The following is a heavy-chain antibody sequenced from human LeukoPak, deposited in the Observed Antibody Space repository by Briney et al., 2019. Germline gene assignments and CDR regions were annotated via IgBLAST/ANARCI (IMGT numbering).Heavy chain of an antibody. CDR2: IRSKAYGGTT. D-gene: IGHD3-10*01. Sequence: GGSLRLSCTASGFTFGDYAMSWVRQAPGKGLEWVGFIRSKAYGGTTEYAASVKGRFTISRDDSKSIAYLQMNSLKTEDTAVYYCTRDRVWFGEPHPTGWYDHWGQGTLVTVSS. CDR1: GFTFGDYA. V-gene: IGHV3-49*04. CDR3: TRDRVWFGEPHPTGWYDH. J-gene: IGHJ5*02.